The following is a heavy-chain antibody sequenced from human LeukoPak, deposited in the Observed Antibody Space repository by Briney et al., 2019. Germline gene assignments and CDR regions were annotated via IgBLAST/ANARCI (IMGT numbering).Heavy chain of an antibody. CDR3: AKDKGSGSYKIADNYYYYGMDV. Sequence: GRSLRLSCAASGFTFSTYGMHWVRQAPGKGLEWVAVVWSDGNHRYYPDSVKGRFTISRDNVKNSLYLQMNSLRAEDTALYYCAKDKGSGSYKIADNYYYYGMDVWGQGTTVTVSS. D-gene: IGHD1-26*01. J-gene: IGHJ6*02. CDR2: VWSDGNHR. V-gene: IGHV3-33*03. CDR1: GFTFSTYG.